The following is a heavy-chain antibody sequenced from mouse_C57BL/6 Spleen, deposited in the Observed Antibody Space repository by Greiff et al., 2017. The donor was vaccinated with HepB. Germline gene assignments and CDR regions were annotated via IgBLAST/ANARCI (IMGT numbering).Heavy chain of an antibody. J-gene: IGHJ1*03. D-gene: IGHD1-1*01. V-gene: IGHV1-78*01. CDR1: GYTFTDHT. CDR2: IYPRDGST. Sequence: QVQLQQSDAELVKPGASVKISCKVSGYTFTDHTIHWMKQRPEQGLEWIGYIYPRDGSTTYNEKFKGKATLTADKSSSTAYMQLNSLTSEDSAVYFCAIAVYYGSSYWYFDVWGTGTTVTVSS. CDR3: AIAVYYGSSYWYFDV.